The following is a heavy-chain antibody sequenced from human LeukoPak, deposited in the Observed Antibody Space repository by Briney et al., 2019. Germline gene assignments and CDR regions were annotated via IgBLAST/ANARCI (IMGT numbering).Heavy chain of an antibody. CDR3: ARARAGYSSSWYTQKPASHKIYYMDV. D-gene: IGHD6-13*01. J-gene: IGHJ6*03. Sequence: SVKVSCKASGGTFSSYAISWVRQAPGQGLEWMGGIIPIFGTANYAQKFQGRVTITADKSTSTAYMELSSLRSEDTAVYYCARARAGYSSSWYTQKPASHKIYYMDVWGKGTTVTVSS. CDR2: IIPIFGTA. CDR1: GGTFSSYA. V-gene: IGHV1-69*06.